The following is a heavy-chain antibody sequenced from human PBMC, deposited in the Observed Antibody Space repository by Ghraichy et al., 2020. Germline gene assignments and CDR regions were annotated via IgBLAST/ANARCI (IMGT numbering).Heavy chain of an antibody. CDR1: GFTFSDYY. CDR3: ARDRAILGQTRKNWFDP. Sequence: GGSLRLSCAASGFTFSDYYMSWIRQAPGKGLEWVSYISSSGSTIYYADSVKGRFTISRDNAKNSLYLQMNSLRAEDTAVYYCARDRAILGQTRKNWFDPWGQGTLVTVSS. J-gene: IGHJ5*02. CDR2: ISSSGSTI. D-gene: IGHD3-3*01. V-gene: IGHV3-11*01.